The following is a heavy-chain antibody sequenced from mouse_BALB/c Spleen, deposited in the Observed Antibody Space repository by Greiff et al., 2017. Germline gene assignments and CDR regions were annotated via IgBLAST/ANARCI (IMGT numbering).Heavy chain of an antibody. J-gene: IGHJ4*01. V-gene: IGHV5-17*02. Sequence: EVQLVESGGGLVQPGGSRKLSCAASGFTFSSFGMHWVRQAPEKGLEWVAYISSGSSTIYYADTVKGRFTISRDNPKNTLFLQMTSLRSEDTAMYYCARSYYLYYYAMDYWGQGTSVTVSS. CDR3: ARSYYLYYYAMDY. CDR1: GFTFSSFG. CDR2: ISSGSSTI. D-gene: IGHD2-12*01.